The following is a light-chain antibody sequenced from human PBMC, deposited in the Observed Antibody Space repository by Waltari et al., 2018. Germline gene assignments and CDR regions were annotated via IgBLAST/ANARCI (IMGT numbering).Light chain of an antibody. J-gene: IGKJ2*01. Sequence: EIVMTQSPATLSVSPGERATLSCRASQSVSNNLAWYQQKPGQTPRLLIYGASIRATGIPARFSGSGSGTDFTLTINRLEPEDFAVFYCHQYGSSPVTFGQGTRLEIK. CDR3: HQYGSSPVT. CDR1: QSVSNN. V-gene: IGKV3-20*01. CDR2: GAS.